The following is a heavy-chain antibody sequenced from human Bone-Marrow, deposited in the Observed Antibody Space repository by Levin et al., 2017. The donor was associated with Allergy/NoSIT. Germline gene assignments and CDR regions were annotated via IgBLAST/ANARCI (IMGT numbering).Heavy chain of an antibody. J-gene: IGHJ4*02. CDR1: GYTFTNYA. Sequence: GESLKISCKASGYTFTNYAINWVRQAPGQGPEWMGWINTNTGNPTYAQGFTGQLVFSLDTSVSTAYLEISSLRADDTAVYYCARGDETYLTYYFDYWGQGTLVTVSS. V-gene: IGHV7-4-1*02. CDR3: ARGDETYLTYYFDY. CDR2: INTNTGNP.